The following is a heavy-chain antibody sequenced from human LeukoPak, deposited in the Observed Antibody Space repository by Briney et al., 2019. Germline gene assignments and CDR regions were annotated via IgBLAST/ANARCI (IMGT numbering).Heavy chain of an antibody. CDR1: GGSISSSSYY. D-gene: IGHD5-18*01. CDR2: IYYSGSA. Sequence: SETLSLTCTVSGGSISSSSYYWGWIRQPPGKGLEWIGTIYYSGSAYYNPSLKSRVTISVDTSKNQFSLKLSSVTAADTAVYYCARGRPRIQLWLFGRANFDYWGQGTLATVSS. CDR3: ARGRPRIQLWLFGRANFDY. J-gene: IGHJ4*02. V-gene: IGHV4-39*01.